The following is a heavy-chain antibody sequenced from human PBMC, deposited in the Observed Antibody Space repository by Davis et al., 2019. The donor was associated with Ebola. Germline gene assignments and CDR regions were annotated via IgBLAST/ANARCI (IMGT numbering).Heavy chain of an antibody. Sequence: GESLKISCAASGFTFSSYGMHWVRQAPGKGLEWVAVISYDGSNKYYADSVKGRFTLSRDNSKNTLYLQMNSLRAEDTAVYYCAKDYGYSSSWYLDYWGQGTLVTVSS. D-gene: IGHD6-13*01. CDR2: ISYDGSNK. V-gene: IGHV3-30*18. CDR1: GFTFSSYG. CDR3: AKDYGYSSSWYLDY. J-gene: IGHJ4*02.